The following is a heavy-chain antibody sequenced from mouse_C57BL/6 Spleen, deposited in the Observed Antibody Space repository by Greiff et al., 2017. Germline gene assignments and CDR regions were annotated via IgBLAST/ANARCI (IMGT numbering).Heavy chain of an antibody. J-gene: IGHJ2*01. D-gene: IGHD1-1*01. CDR1: GFTFSSYG. CDR3: ARQTYGSSLGDFDY. Sequence: EVQLVESGGDLVKPGGSLKLSCAASGFTFSSYGMSWVRQTPDKRLEWVATISSGGSYTYYPDSVKGRFTISRDNAKNTLYLQMSSLKSEDTAMYYCARQTYGSSLGDFDYWGQGTTLTVSS. CDR2: ISSGGSYT. V-gene: IGHV5-6*01.